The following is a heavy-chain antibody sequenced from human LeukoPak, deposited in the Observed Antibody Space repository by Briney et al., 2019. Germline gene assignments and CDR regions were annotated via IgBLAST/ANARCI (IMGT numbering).Heavy chain of an antibody. J-gene: IGHJ5*02. V-gene: IGHV4-59*01. CDR1: GGSISSYY. Sequence: TSETLSLTCTVSGGSISSYYWSWIRQPPGKGLEWIGYIYYSGSTNYNPSLKSRVTISVDTSKNQFSLKLSSVTAAGTAVYYCARDSRSSFGPWGQGTLVTVSS. D-gene: IGHD6-6*01. CDR3: ARDSRSSFGP. CDR2: IYYSGST.